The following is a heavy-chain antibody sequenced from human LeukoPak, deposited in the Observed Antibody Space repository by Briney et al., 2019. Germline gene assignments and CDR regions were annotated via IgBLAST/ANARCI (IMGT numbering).Heavy chain of an antibody. CDR3: ARTLLYSSSFDFDY. D-gene: IGHD6-6*01. CDR2: INPSSGGT. V-gene: IGHV1-2*02. J-gene: IGHJ4*02. CDR1: GYTFTGYY. Sequence: GASVKVSCKASGYTFTGYYMHWVRQAPGQGLEWMGWINPSSGGTNYAQKFQGRVTMTRDTSISTAYMELSRLRSDDTAVYYCARTLLYSSSFDFDYWGQGTLVTVSS.